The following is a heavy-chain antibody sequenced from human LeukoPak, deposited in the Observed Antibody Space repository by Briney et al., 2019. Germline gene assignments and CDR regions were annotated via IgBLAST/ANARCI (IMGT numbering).Heavy chain of an antibody. D-gene: IGHD3-3*01. CDR3: AKDVWSGYNDY. V-gene: IGHV3-33*06. CDR1: GFTFSSYG. Sequence: GGSLRLSCAASGFTFSSYGMHWDSQAPGKGLEWVAVIWYDGSNKYYADSVKGRFTISRDNSKNTLYLQMNSLRAEDTAVYYCAKDVWSGYNDYWGQGTLVTVSS. J-gene: IGHJ4*02. CDR2: IWYDGSNK.